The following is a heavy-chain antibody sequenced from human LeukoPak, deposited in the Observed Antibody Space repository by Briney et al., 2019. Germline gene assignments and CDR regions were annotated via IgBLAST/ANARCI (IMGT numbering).Heavy chain of an antibody. Sequence: PSETLSLTCAVYGGSFSGYHWSWIRQPPGKGLEWIGEINHSESTNYNPSLKSRVTISVDTSKNQFSLKLSSVTAADTAMYYCASDPNYYDTSGPPGDWGQGTLVTVSS. J-gene: IGHJ4*02. V-gene: IGHV4-34*01. D-gene: IGHD3-22*01. CDR2: INHSEST. CDR1: GGSFSGYH. CDR3: ASDPNYYDTSGPPGD.